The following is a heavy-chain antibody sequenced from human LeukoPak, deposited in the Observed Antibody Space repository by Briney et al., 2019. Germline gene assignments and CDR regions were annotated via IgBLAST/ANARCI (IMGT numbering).Heavy chain of an antibody. D-gene: IGHD3-10*01. V-gene: IGHV4-39*01. Sequence: SETLSLTCTVSGGSISSSSYYWGWIRQPPGKGLEWIGSIYYSGSTYYNPSLKSRVTICVDTSKNQFSLKLSSVTAADTAVYYCARPGRGSGSAFDYWGQGTLVTVSS. CDR1: GGSISSSSYY. CDR3: ARPGRGSGSAFDY. CDR2: IYYSGST. J-gene: IGHJ4*02.